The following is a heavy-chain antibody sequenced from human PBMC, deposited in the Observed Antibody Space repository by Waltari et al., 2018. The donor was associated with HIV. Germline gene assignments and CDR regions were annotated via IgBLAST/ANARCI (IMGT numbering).Heavy chain of an antibody. CDR2: SSVINDNT. V-gene: IGHV1-18*01. J-gene: IGHJ5*02. CDR3: GRDLCPRLQLRSDWIDP. Sequence: QVQLEQSGTEVKKPGASVKISCRASGYTFNNYGITWVRQAPGQGLERIGWSSVINDNTNYEQKFQGIVTMTADTATRTVYLELRSLKSDDTAVYFCGRDLCPRLQLRSDWIDPWGQGTLVIVSS. D-gene: IGHD1-1*01. CDR1: GYTFNNYG.